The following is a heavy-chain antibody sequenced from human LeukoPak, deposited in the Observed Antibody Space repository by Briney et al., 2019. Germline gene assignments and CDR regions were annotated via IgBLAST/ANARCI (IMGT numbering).Heavy chain of an antibody. CDR2: ISGSGGST. V-gene: IGHV3-23*01. D-gene: IGHD3-22*01. CDR1: GFTFSSYA. Sequence: GSLRLSCAASGFTFSSYAMSWVRQAPGKGLEWVSAISGSGGSTYYADSVKGRFTISRDNSKNTLYLQMNTLRPEDTAVYYCARGSSGYPRYFDYWGQGTLVTVSS. J-gene: IGHJ4*02. CDR3: ARGSSGYPRYFDY.